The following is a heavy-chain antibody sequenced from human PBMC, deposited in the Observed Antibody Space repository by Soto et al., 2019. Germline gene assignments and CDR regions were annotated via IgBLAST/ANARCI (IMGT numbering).Heavy chain of an antibody. D-gene: IGHD1-1*01. CDR1: VFTFGDYA. CDR3: TRATYKNEY. J-gene: IGHJ4*02. CDR2: IRSKAYGGTT. Sequence: GGSLRLACTASVFTFGDYAMSWVRQAPGKGLEWVGFIRSKAYGGTTEYAASVKGRFTISRDDSKSIAYLKMNSLKTEDTAVYYCTRATYKNEYWGQGTMVTVSS. V-gene: IGHV3-49*04.